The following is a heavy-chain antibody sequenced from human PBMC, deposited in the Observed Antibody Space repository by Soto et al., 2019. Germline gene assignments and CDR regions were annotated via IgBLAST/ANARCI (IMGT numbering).Heavy chain of an antibody. CDR1: GGTFSSYG. V-gene: IGHV1-69*01. J-gene: IGHJ5*02. CDR3: TIGPSGTYSWFDP. D-gene: IGHD1-26*01. Sequence: QVHLVQSGAEVKKPGSSVKVSCKASGGTFSSYGINWVRQAPGQGLEWMAGIIPRFGTTNHAQKFKGRVTVTADESTTTAFMELRTLRSEDTAIYYCTIGPSGTYSWFDPWGQGTRVSVSS. CDR2: IIPRFGTT.